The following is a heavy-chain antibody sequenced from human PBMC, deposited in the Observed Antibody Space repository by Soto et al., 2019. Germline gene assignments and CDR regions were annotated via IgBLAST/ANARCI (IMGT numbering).Heavy chain of an antibody. Sequence: PGGSLRLSCAASGFTFSSFAMSWVRQAPEKGLEWVTGISGSGRSTFYADSVKGRFTISRDNSKNTLFLQMNSLRAEDTAVYFCAKSPSVVLVPSSLGGNNWFDPWGQGTPVTVSS. J-gene: IGHJ5*02. V-gene: IGHV3-23*01. CDR3: AKSPSVVLVPSSLGGNNWFDP. CDR2: ISGSGRST. CDR1: GFTFSSFA. D-gene: IGHD3-10*01.